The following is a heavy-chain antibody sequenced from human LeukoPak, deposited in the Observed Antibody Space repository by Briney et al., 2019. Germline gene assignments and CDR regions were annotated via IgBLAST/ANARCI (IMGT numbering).Heavy chain of an antibody. CDR3: ANGRYCSGGSCHVDAFDI. Sequence: GGSLRLSCAASGFTFSAYGMHWVRQAPGKGLEWVAVISYDGSNKYYADSVKGRFTISRDNSKNTLYLQMNSLRAEDTAVYYCANGRYCSGGSCHVDAFDIWGQGTMVTVSS. J-gene: IGHJ3*02. D-gene: IGHD2-15*01. CDR1: GFTFSAYG. V-gene: IGHV3-30*18. CDR2: ISYDGSNK.